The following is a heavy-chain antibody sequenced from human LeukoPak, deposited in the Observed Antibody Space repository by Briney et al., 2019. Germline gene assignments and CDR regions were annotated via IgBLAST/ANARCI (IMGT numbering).Heavy chain of an antibody. D-gene: IGHD3-22*01. CDR1: GYSFTSYW. J-gene: IGHJ4*02. CDR3: ARLAWDYYDSSGYIGR. Sequence: GESLKISCKGSGYSFTSYWIGWVRQMPGKGLEWMGIIYPGDSDTRYSPSFQGQVTISADKSISTAYLQWSSLKASDTAMYYCARLAWDYYDSSGYIGRWGQGTLVTVSS. V-gene: IGHV5-51*01. CDR2: IYPGDSDT.